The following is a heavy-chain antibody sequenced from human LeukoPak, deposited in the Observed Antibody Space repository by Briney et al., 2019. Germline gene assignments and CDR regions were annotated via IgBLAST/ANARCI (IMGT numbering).Heavy chain of an antibody. D-gene: IGHD5-12*01. CDR1: GYTFTDFY. CDR3: AITSVTYSGYDLFDY. J-gene: IGHJ4*02. Sequence: ASVKVSCKASGYTFTDFYMHWVQQAPGKGLEWMGRIDPEDGEAMYSETFQGRVTITADTSRDTAYMELRSTDTAVYYCAITSVTYSGYDLFDYWGQGTLVTVSS. V-gene: IGHV1-69-2*01. CDR2: IDPEDGEA.